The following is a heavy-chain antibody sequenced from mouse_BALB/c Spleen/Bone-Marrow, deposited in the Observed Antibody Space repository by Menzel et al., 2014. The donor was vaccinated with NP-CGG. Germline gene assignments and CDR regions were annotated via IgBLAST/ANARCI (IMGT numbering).Heavy chain of an antibody. D-gene: IGHD1-1*01. J-gene: IGHJ3*01. CDR1: GFTFSSDS. CDR3: ARHVLYYGSSSFAN. V-gene: IGHV5-12-2*01. CDR2: ISNGGGST. Sequence: EVQLQESGGGLVQPGGSLKLSCAASGFTFSSDSMSWVRHTPEQRLEWVAYISNGGGSTYYPDTVKGRFTISRDKAKNTLYLQMSTLKSDDTAMYFCARHVLYYGSSSFANWGQGTLVTVSA.